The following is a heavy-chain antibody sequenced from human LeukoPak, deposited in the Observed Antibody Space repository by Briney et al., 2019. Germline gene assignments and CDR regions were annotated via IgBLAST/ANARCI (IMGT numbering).Heavy chain of an antibody. D-gene: IGHD6-6*01. Sequence: PGGSLRLSGAASGFTVSSNYMIWVRQAPGKGLEWVSGMFVGGGTYYADSVKGRFAISRDNSKNTLYLQMNSLRLEDTAVYYCARSESSSSRRAFDVWGPGTMVTVSS. CDR1: GFTVSSNY. CDR3: ARSESSSSRRAFDV. J-gene: IGHJ3*01. V-gene: IGHV3-66*02. CDR2: MFVGGGT.